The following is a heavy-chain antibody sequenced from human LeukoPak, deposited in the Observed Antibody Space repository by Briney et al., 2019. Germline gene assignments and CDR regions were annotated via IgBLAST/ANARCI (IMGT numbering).Heavy chain of an antibody. CDR3: VQSSTLLGNYYYGMDV. Sequence: ASVKVSCKASGYTFTSYGISWVRQAPGQGLEWMGWISAYNGNTNYAQKLQGRVTMTTDTSTSTAYMELRSLRSDDTAVYYCVQSSTLLGNYYYGMDVWGQGTTVTVSS. D-gene: IGHD2-2*01. J-gene: IGHJ6*02. CDR2: ISAYNGNT. V-gene: IGHV1-18*01. CDR1: GYTFTSYG.